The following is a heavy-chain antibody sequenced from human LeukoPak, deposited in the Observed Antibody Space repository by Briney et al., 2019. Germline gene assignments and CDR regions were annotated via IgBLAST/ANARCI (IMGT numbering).Heavy chain of an antibody. CDR3: AKDDSGSYYPYYYYMDV. Sequence: GGSLRLSCAASGFTLSNAWMNWIRQAPGKGLEWVAYIGSSGSTIYYADSVKGRFTISRDNSKNTLYLQMNSLRAEDTAVYYCAKDDSGSYYPYYYYMDVWGKGTTVTISS. CDR2: IGSSGSTI. CDR1: GFTLSNAW. J-gene: IGHJ6*03. V-gene: IGHV3-11*01. D-gene: IGHD1-26*01.